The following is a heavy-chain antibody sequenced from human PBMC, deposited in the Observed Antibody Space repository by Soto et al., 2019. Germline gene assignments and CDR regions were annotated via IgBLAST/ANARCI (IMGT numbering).Heavy chain of an antibody. CDR2: IYYSGST. V-gene: IGHV4-61*01. J-gene: IGHJ4*02. D-gene: IGHD3-22*01. CDR1: GGSVSSGSYY. CDR3: ARVGYYDSSGDLTYFFDY. Sequence: LSLTCTVSGGSVSSGSYYWSWIRQPPGKGLEWIGYIYYSGSTNYNPSLKSRVTISVDTSKNQFSLKLSSVTAADTAVYYCARVGYYDSSGDLTYFFDYWGQGTLVTVSS.